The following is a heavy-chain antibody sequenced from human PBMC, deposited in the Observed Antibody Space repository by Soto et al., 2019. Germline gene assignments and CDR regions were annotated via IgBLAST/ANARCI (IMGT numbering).Heavy chain of an antibody. CDR1: GGSISSYY. D-gene: IGHD6-6*01. Sequence: SETLSLTCTVSGGSISSYYWSWIRQPPGKGLEWIGYIYYSGSTNYNPPLKSRVTISVDTSKNQFSLKLSSVTAADTAVYYCARLGDSSSPNWFDPWGQGTLVTVSS. V-gene: IGHV4-59*08. CDR3: ARLGDSSSPNWFDP. CDR2: IYYSGST. J-gene: IGHJ5*02.